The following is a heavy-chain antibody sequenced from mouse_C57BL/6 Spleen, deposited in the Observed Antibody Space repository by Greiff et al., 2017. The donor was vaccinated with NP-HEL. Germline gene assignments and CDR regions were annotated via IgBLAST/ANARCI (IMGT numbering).Heavy chain of an antibody. CDR3: ARTARIKY. Sequence: DVKLQESGPGLVEPSQSLSLTCTVTGYSITSGYGWNWIRQFPGNKLEWMGYISYSGSTNYNPSLKSRISITRDTSKNQFFLQLNSVTTEDTATYYCARTARIKYWGQGTTLTVSS. D-gene: IGHD1-2*01. CDR2: ISYSGST. CDR1: GYSITSGYG. V-gene: IGHV3-2*02. J-gene: IGHJ2*01.